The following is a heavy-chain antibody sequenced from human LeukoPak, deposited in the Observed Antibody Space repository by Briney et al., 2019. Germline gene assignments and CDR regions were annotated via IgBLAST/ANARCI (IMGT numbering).Heavy chain of an antibody. V-gene: IGHV3-11*01. CDR1: GFTFSDYY. CDR2: ISGSGTTI. J-gene: IGHJ4*02. CDR3: VRHLKGAKSYGYVDY. D-gene: IGHD3-16*01. Sequence: GGSLRLSCAASGFTFSDYYMSWIRQAPGKGLEWVSYISGSGTTIYNADSVKGRFTISRDNAKNSLYLQMSSLRAEDTAVYYCVRHLKGAKSYGYVDYWGQGTLVTVSS.